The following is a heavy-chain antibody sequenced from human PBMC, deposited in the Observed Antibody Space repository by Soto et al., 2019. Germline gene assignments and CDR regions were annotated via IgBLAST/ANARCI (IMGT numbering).Heavy chain of an antibody. V-gene: IGHV4-39*01. J-gene: IGHJ6*02. CDR3: ASLGATRYYYYGMDV. Sequence: SETLSLTXTASGGSISSSSYYWGWIRQPPGKGLEWIGSIYYSGSTYYNPSLKSRVTISVDTSKNQFSLKLSSVTAADTAVYYCASLGATRYYYYGMDVWGQGTTVTVSS. CDR1: GGSISSSSYY. D-gene: IGHD1-26*01. CDR2: IYYSGST.